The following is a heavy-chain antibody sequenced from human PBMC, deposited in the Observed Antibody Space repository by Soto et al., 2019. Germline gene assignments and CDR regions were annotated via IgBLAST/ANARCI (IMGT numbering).Heavy chain of an antibody. Sequence: QVQLVQSGAEVKKPGSSVKVSCKASGGTFSSYAISWVRQAPGQGLEWMGGIIPIFGTANYAQKFQGRVTITADKSTSTAYMELSSLRSEDTAVCYCASPGIAAAGKNPYYYYYGMDVWGQGTTVTVSS. V-gene: IGHV1-69*06. CDR3: ASPGIAAAGKNPYYYYYGMDV. CDR2: IIPIFGTA. J-gene: IGHJ6*02. D-gene: IGHD6-13*01. CDR1: GGTFSSYA.